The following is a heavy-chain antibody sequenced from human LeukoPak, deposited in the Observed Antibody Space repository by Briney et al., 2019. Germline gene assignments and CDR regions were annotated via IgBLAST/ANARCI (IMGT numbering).Heavy chain of an antibody. CDR3: ARDSNSFWFDY. Sequence: GGSLRLSCAASGFTFSSYAMSWVRQAPGKGLEWVSVIYSGGSTYYADSVKGRFTISRDNSKNTLYLQMNSLRAEDTAVYYCARDSNSFWFDYWGQGTLVTVSS. D-gene: IGHD4-23*01. J-gene: IGHJ4*02. V-gene: IGHV3-66*01. CDR2: IYSGGST. CDR1: GFTFSSYA.